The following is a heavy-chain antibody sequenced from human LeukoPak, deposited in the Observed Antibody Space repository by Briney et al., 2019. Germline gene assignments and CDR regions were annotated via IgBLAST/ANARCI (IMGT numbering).Heavy chain of an antibody. CDR2: ISGSGGST. V-gene: IGHV3-23*01. CDR3: AKGEEEAMVICY. Sequence: HPGGSLRLSCAASGFTFSSYAMSWVRQAPGKGLEWVSAISGSGGSTYYADSVKGRFTISRGNSKNTLYLQMNSLRAEDTAVYYCAKGEEEAMVICYWGQGTLVTVSS. J-gene: IGHJ4*02. D-gene: IGHD5-18*01. CDR1: GFTFSSYA.